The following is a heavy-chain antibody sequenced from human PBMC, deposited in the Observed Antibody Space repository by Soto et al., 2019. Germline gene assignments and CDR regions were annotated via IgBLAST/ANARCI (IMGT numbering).Heavy chain of an antibody. J-gene: IGHJ4*02. D-gene: IGHD1-1*01. V-gene: IGHV5-51*01. Sequence: EVQLVQSGAEVKEPGESLKISCKASGYSFTTYWIGWVRQLPGNGLEWMGTIHPGYSSTKYSPAFQGQVTISADWSTNNAYLQWSRLKASDTAMYFCARALNEGKWNSRSFAYWGPGSLVTFAS. CDR3: ARALNEGKWNSRSFAY. CDR2: IHPGYSST. CDR1: GYSFTTYW.